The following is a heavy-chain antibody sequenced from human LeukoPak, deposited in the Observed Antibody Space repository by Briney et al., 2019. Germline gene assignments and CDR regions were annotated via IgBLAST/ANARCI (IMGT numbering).Heavy chain of an antibody. J-gene: IGHJ4*02. D-gene: IGHD2-2*02. V-gene: IGHV3-11*01. CDR3: ARLGVVPAAIMYY. Sequence: PGGSLRLSCAPSRFTFSVYNVSWIRQAPGKGLEGVSYISSSGSTIYYADSVKGRFTISRDNAKNSLYLQMNSLRAEDTAVYYCARLGVVPAAIMYYWGQGTLVTVSS. CDR2: ISSSGSTI. CDR1: RFTFSVYN.